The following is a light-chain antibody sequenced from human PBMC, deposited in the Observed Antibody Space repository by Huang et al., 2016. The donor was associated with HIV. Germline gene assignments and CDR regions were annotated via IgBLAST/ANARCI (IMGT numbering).Light chain of an antibody. CDR3: QQYYSTPYT. V-gene: IGKV4-1*01. Sequence: DIVLTQSPDSLAVSLGERATINCKSSQSVLYSSNNKNYLAWYQHKPGQPPNLLIYWASTRESGVPDRFSGSGSRTDFTLTISNLQAEDVAVYYCQQYYSTPYTFGQGTKLEIK. J-gene: IGKJ2*01. CDR1: QSVLYSSNNKNY. CDR2: WAS.